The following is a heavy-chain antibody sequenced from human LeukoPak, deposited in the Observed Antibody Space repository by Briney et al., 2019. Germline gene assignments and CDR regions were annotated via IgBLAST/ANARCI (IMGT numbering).Heavy chain of an antibody. D-gene: IGHD2-2*01. CDR1: GYTFTDCY. CDR3: ARANSLYCSSSTCLFDY. V-gene: IGHV1-2*02. Sequence: ASVKVSCKASGYTFTDCYMHWVRQAPGQGVEWMGWINPNDGDTNYAQKCQGRVTMTRDTSISKAHMALNRLRSDHTAVYSCARANSLYCSSSTCLFDYWGQGTLVTVSS. CDR2: INPNDGDT. J-gene: IGHJ4*02.